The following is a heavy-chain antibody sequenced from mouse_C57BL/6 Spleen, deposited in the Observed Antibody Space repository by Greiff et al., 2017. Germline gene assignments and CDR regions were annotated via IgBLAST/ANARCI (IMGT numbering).Heavy chain of an antibody. CDR2: IDPSDSYT. V-gene: IGHV1-69*01. CDR1: GYTFTSYW. Sequence: QVQLQQPGAELVMPGASVKLSCKASGYTFTSYWLHWVKQRPGQGLEWIGEIDPSDSYTNYNQKFKGKSTLTVDKSSSSAYMQLSGLTSEDSAVYYCARGSQYYFDYWGQGTTLTVSS. J-gene: IGHJ2*01. D-gene: IGHD2-13*01. CDR3: ARGSQYYFDY.